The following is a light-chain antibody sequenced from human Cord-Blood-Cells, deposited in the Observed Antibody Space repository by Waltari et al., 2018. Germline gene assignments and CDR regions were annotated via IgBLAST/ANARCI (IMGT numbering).Light chain of an antibody. Sequence: DIQMTQSPSTLSASVGDRVTITCRASQSISSWLAWYQQKPGKAPKLLIYDASSLESGVPSRFRGSGSGREFTLTISSLQPDDFATYYCQQYNSYWTFGQGTKVESK. CDR3: QQYNSYWT. CDR2: DAS. V-gene: IGKV1-5*01. CDR1: QSISSW. J-gene: IGKJ1*01.